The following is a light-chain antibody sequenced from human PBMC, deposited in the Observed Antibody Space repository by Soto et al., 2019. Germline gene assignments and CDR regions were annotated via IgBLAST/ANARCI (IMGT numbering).Light chain of an antibody. V-gene: IGKV1-5*01. Sequence: DIQMTQSPSTLSASVGDRVTITCRASQSISNRLAWYQQKPGKAPKVLIYDASSLESGVPSRFSGCGSGTEFILTISSLQHDDFASYCCQHYGGMWTFGQGTKVEMK. CDR3: QHYGGMWT. J-gene: IGKJ1*01. CDR1: QSISNR. CDR2: DAS.